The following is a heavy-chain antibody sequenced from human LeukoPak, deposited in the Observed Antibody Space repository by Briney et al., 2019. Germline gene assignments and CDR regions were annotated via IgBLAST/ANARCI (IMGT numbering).Heavy chain of an antibody. CDR1: GFTFSSYG. CDR2: IWYDGSNK. J-gene: IGHJ6*02. D-gene: IGHD6-6*01. CDR3: ARASGGYSSSSGREYYYYGMDV. V-gene: IGHV3-33*01. Sequence: GGSLRLSCAASGFTFSSYGMHWVRQAPGKGLEWVAVIWYDGSNKYYADSVKGRFTISRDNSKNTLYLQMNSLRAEDTAVYYCARASGGYSSSSGREYYYYGMDVWGQGTTVTVSS.